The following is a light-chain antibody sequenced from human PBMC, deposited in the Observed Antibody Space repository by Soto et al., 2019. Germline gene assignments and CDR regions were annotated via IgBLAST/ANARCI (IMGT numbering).Light chain of an antibody. CDR1: QRVSSN. CDR2: GTS. Sequence: EIIMTLSPVTLSVSPGGRATLSCRASQRVSSNLAWYQQKPGQAPRLLIYGTSTRATGIPPRFSGSGSGAEFTLTISSLQFEDFAVYFCQQYNNWPLTFGGGTKVDIK. CDR3: QQYNNWPLT. V-gene: IGKV3-15*01. J-gene: IGKJ4*01.